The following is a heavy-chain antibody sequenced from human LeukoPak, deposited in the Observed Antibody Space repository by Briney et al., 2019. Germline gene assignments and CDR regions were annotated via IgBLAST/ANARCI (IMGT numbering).Heavy chain of an antibody. D-gene: IGHD3-22*01. J-gene: IGHJ4*02. V-gene: IGHV1-2*06. CDR2: INPNTGDT. CDR3: ARTEISGYYY. Sequence: GASVKVSCKASGYTFTGFYLHWVRQAPGQGLEWMGRINPNTGDTYYTQKFQGRVTMTRDTSISTAYMELSRLRSDDTAVYYCARTEISGYYYWGQGTQVTVSS. CDR1: GYTFTGFY.